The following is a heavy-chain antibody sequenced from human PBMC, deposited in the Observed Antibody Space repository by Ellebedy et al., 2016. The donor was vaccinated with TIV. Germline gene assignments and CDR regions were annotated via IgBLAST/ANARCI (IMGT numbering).Heavy chain of an antibody. Sequence: GGSLRLXCAASGFTFSSYTMNWVRQAPGKGLHWVSSISFSGGSTAYADSVKGRLTISRDNSNNIVYLQMNSLRAEDTAVYFCAKDEGSTVVSKGRDYWGQGTLVTVSP. J-gene: IGHJ4*02. CDR3: AKDEGSTVVSKGRDY. CDR1: GFTFSSYT. CDR2: ISFSGGST. V-gene: IGHV3-23*01. D-gene: IGHD4-23*01.